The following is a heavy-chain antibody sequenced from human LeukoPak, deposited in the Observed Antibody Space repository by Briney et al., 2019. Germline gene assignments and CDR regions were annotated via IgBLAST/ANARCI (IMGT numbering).Heavy chain of an antibody. J-gene: IGHJ4*02. D-gene: IGHD4-17*01. CDR2: IYYSGST. V-gene: IGHV4-59*01. CDR3: ARDPTTEPNIAYYFDF. Sequence: SETLSLTCTVSGGSISSYYWSRIRQPPGKGLEWIGYIYYSGSTNYNPSLKSRVTISVDTSKNQFSLKLSSVTAADTAVYYCARDPTTEPNIAYYFDFWGQGTLVTVSS. CDR1: GGSISSYY.